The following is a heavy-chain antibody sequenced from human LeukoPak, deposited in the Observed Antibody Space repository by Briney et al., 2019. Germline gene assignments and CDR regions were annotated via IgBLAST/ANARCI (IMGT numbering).Heavy chain of an antibody. CDR3: ARAEEYPPWFDP. J-gene: IGHJ5*02. D-gene: IGHD2/OR15-2a*01. V-gene: IGHV4-59*01. CDR2: IYYSGST. Sequence: SETLSLTCTVSGGSISSYYWSWIRQPPGKGLEWIGYIYYSGSTNYNPSLKSRVTISVDTSKNQFSLKLSSVTAADTAVYYCARAEEYPPWFDPWGQGTLVTVSS. CDR1: GGSISSYY.